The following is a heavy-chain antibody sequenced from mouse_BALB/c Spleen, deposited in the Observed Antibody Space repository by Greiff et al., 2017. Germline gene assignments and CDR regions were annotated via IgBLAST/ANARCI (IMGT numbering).Heavy chain of an antibody. Sequence: VQLQQSGPGLVKPSQSLSLTCTVTGYSITSDYAWNWIRQFPGNKLEWMGYISYSGSTSYNPSLKSRISITRDTSKNQFFLQLNSVTTEDTATYYCARDSLLRLPFAYWGQGTLVTVSA. CDR2: ISYSGST. D-gene: IGHD1-2*01. V-gene: IGHV3-2*02. CDR3: ARDSLLRLPFAY. J-gene: IGHJ3*01. CDR1: GYSITSDYA.